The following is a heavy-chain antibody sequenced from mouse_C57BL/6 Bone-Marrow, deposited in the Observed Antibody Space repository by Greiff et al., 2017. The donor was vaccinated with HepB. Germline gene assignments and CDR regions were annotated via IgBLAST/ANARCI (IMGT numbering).Heavy chain of an antibody. D-gene: IGHD1-1*01. CDR1: GFTFSSYA. CDR3: TREGLHYYGSSYRWYFDV. CDR2: ISSGGDYI. J-gene: IGHJ1*03. V-gene: IGHV5-9-1*02. Sequence: EVMLVESGEGLVKPGGSLKLSCAASGFTFSSYAMSWVRQTPEKRLEWVAYISSGGDYIYYADTVKGRFTISRDNARNTLYLQMSSLKSEDTAMYYCTREGLHYYGSSYRWYFDVWGTGTTVTVSS.